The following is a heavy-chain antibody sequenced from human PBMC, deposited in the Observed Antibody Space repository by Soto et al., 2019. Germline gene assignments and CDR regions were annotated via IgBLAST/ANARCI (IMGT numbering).Heavy chain of an antibody. Sequence: QVQLQESGPGLVKPSETLSLTCNVSGASIRDYYWSWIRQPPGKGLEWIGYIYTSANTNYNPSLKRRVTISVATPKNQFSLKLRSVTAADTAVYYCASHVGSGYSDYWGQGTLVTVSS. CDR1: GASIRDYY. CDR2: IYTSANT. D-gene: IGHD1-26*01. J-gene: IGHJ4*02. V-gene: IGHV4-59*13. CDR3: ASHVGSGYSDY.